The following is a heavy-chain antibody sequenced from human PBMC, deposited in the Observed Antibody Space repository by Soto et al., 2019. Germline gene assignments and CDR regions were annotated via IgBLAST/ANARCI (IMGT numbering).Heavy chain of an antibody. J-gene: IGHJ4*02. CDR2: INTDGSST. Sequence: EVQLVESGGGLVQPGGSLRLSCAASGLTFSSYWMHWVRQAPGKGLVWVSRINTDGSSTTYADSVKGRFTISRDNTKNTLYLQMNSPRVEDTAVSYCARAGGSNIHFDYWGQGTRVTVSS. CDR3: ARAGGSNIHFDY. CDR1: GLTFSSYW. V-gene: IGHV3-74*01. D-gene: IGHD1-26*01.